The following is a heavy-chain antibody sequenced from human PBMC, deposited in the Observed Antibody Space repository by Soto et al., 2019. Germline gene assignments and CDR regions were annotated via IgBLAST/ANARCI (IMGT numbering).Heavy chain of an antibody. V-gene: IGHV3-11*04. CDR2: ISSRSSTM. J-gene: IGHJ6*02. Sequence: PGGSLRLSCAASGFTFSDYYMSWIRQAPGKGLEWVAYISSRSSTMYYADSVKGRFTISRDNAKNSVYLQINSLRAEDTAVYSCARDCSGGSCYPGMDVWGQGTTVTVSS. CDR3: ARDCSGGSCYPGMDV. CDR1: GFTFSDYY. D-gene: IGHD2-15*01.